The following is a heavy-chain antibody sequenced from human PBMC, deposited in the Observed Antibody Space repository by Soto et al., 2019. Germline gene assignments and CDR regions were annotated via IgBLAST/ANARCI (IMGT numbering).Heavy chain of an antibody. CDR3: ARGSGSGSFYQLVS. V-gene: IGHV3-33*01. J-gene: IGHJ4*02. Sequence: QVQLVESGGGVVQPGRSLRLSCAASGFTFSNHGMHWVRQAPGKGLEWVARIYYDGSNEYYADSVKGRFTISRDNSKNTVYLQMNSLRVEDTAVYYCARGSGSGSFYQLVSWGQGTLVTVSS. D-gene: IGHD1-26*01. CDR1: GFTFSNHG. CDR2: IYYDGSNE.